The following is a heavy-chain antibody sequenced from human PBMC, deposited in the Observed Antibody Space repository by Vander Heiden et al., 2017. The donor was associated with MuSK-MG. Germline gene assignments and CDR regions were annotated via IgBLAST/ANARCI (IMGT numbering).Heavy chain of an antibody. Sequence: QVQLVESGGGVVQPGRSLRLSCAASGFTFSSSGVHWVRQAPGKGLEWVAVISYDGSNKYYADSVKGRFTISRDNSKNTLYLQMNSLRAEDTAVYYCAAGVGMGAPTGDVGAFDIWGQGTMVTVSS. CDR2: ISYDGSNK. CDR1: GFTFSSSG. J-gene: IGHJ3*02. D-gene: IGHD1-26*01. V-gene: IGHV3-30*03. CDR3: AAGVGMGAPTGDVGAFDI.